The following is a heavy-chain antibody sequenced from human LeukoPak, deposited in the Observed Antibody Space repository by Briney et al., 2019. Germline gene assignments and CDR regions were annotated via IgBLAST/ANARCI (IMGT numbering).Heavy chain of an antibody. D-gene: IGHD6-13*01. V-gene: IGHV3-23*01. CDR2: ISGSGVST. Sequence: GGSLRLSCAASGFTFSTYALSWVRQAPGKGLEWVSGISGSGVSTFYADSVKGRFTISRDNSKNTLYLQMNSLRAEDTAVYYCARDRRAAAGIFDYWGQGTLVTVSS. J-gene: IGHJ4*02. CDR1: GFTFSTYA. CDR3: ARDRRAAAGIFDY.